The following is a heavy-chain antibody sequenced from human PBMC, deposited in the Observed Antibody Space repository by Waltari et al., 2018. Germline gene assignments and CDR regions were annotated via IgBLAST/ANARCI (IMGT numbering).Heavy chain of an antibody. Sequence: QVQLRESGPGLVTPSETLSLICAVSGYSISSGSYWGWVRRPPGKGLEWIASIHHTGSANYTPSLAQRGTVSADMARNQFSLNLRSLTAADTAFYYCARVTVDQWPQRFDFWGQGALVTVSS. V-gene: IGHV4-38-2*01. CDR3: ARVTVDQWPQRFDF. CDR2: IHHTGSA. CDR1: GYSISSGSY. D-gene: IGHD6-19*01. J-gene: IGHJ4*02.